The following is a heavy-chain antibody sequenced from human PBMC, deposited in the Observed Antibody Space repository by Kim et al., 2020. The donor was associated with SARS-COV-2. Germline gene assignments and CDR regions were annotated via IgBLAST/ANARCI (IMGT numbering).Heavy chain of an antibody. J-gene: IGHJ6*02. CDR1: GLAFSGYI. D-gene: IGHD1-7*01. Sequence: GGSLRLSCAASGLAFSGYIMNWVRQAPGKGLEWVSSISSRSSDIHYADSVKGRFTISRDNAKKSVSLQMNSLRAEDTAVYYCASQKDTEMANWDYFPIDVWGQGTTVTVSS. V-gene: IGHV3-21*01. CDR2: ISSRSSDI. CDR3: ASQKDTEMANWDYFPIDV.